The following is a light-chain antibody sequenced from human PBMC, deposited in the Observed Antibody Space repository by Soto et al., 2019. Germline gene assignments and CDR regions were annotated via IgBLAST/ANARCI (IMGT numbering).Light chain of an antibody. J-gene: IGKJ1*01. Sequence: EVGLTQSPATLSFSPGERATLSCRASQSVSSYLAWYQQKPGQAPRLLIYDASNRATGIPARFSGSGSGTEFTLTISGLQSEDSAVYYCQQRSNWPTWTFGQGTKVDIK. CDR3: QQRSNWPTWT. CDR1: QSVSSY. CDR2: DAS. V-gene: IGKV3-11*01.